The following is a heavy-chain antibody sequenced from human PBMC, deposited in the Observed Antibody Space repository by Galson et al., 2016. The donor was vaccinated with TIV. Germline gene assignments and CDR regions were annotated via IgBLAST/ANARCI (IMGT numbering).Heavy chain of an antibody. D-gene: IGHD3-3*02. Sequence: QVHLQESGPGLVKPSETLSLTCTVSGDSIRRHYWSWIRQTPGKGPQWIGDIYHNGTTDYQPSLTSRVTMSLDTSKNQSSHKLTSGTVADTAVYYCARVKSNPIYYYYYYYMDVWGKGTTVTVSS. V-gene: IGHV4-59*11. J-gene: IGHJ6*03. CDR1: GDSIRRHY. CDR2: IYHNGTT. CDR3: ARVKSNPIYYYYYYYMDV.